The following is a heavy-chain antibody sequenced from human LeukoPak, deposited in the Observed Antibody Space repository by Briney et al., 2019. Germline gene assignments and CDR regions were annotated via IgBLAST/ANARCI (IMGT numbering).Heavy chain of an antibody. V-gene: IGHV3-21*01. CDR1: GFTFSSYS. J-gene: IGHJ4*02. CDR3: ARDSYGSGSYSWFRY. Sequence: GGPLRLSCAASGFTFSSYSMNWVRKAPGKGLEWVSSISSSSSYIYYADSVKGRFTISRDNAKNSLYLQMNSLRAEDTAVYYCARDSYGSGSYSWFRYWGQGTLVTVSS. CDR2: ISSSSSYI. D-gene: IGHD3-10*01.